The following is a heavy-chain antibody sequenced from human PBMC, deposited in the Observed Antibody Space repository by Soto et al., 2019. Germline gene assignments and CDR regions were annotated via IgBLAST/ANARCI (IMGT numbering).Heavy chain of an antibody. CDR1: GYTFTSYG. D-gene: IGHD6-6*01. CDR3: ARDRSSSSSGRYYYGMDV. Sequence: ALVKVSCKASGYTFTSYGISWVRQAPGQGLEWMGWISAYNGNTNYAQKLQGRVTMTTDASTSTAYMELRSLRSDDTAVYYCARDRSSSSSGRYYYGMDVWGQGTTVTVSS. J-gene: IGHJ6*02. CDR2: ISAYNGNT. V-gene: IGHV1-18*01.